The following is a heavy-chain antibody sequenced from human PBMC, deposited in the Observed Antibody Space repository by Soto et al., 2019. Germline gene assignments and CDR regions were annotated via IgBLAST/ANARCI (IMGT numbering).Heavy chain of an antibody. CDR3: ARARDFYYSSSWFGRYYYYGMDV. Sequence: SSVKVSCKASGGTFSSYAISWVRQAPGQGLEWMGGIIPIFGTANYAQKFQGRVTITADKSTSTAYMELSSLRSEDTAVYYCARARDFYYSSSWFGRYYYYGMDVWGQ. D-gene: IGHD6-13*01. V-gene: IGHV1-69*06. CDR1: GGTFSSYA. CDR2: IIPIFGTA. J-gene: IGHJ6*02.